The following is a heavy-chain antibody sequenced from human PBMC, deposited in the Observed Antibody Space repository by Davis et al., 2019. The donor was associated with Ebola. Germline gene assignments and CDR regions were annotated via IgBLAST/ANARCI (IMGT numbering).Heavy chain of an antibody. D-gene: IGHD2/OR15-2a*01. CDR2: INHSGST. CDR3: ARFLSCPYYYYGMDV. V-gene: IGHV4-34*01. CDR1: GGSFSGYY. Sequence: SQTLSLTCAVYGGSFSGYYWSWIRQPPGKGLEWIGEINHSGSTNYNPSLKSRVTISVDTSKNQFSLKLSSVTAADTAVYYCARFLSCPYYYYGMDVWGQGTTVTVSS. J-gene: IGHJ6*02.